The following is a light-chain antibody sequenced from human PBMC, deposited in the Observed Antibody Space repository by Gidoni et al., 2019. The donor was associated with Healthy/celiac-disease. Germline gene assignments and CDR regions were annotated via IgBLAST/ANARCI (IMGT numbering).Light chain of an antibody. J-gene: IGKJ1*01. CDR3: QQRSNWPRT. CDR1: QSVSSY. V-gene: IGKV3-11*01. CDR2: EAS. Sequence: EIVLTQSPATLSLSPGEIATLSCRASQSVSSYLAWYQQKPGQDPRLLIYEASNRATGIPARFSGSGSGTDFTLTISSREPEDFAVDYGQQRSNWPRTFGQGTKVEIK.